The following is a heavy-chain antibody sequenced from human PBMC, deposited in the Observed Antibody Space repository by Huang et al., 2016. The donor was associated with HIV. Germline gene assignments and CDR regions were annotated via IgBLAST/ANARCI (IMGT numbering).Heavy chain of an antibody. CDR1: GGSISSHY. D-gene: IGHD2-15*01. CDR3: ARDRRHCSGGSCYYSDY. CDR2: IYYSGVS. J-gene: IGHJ4*01. Sequence: QVQLQESGPGLVKPSETLSLTCSVSGGSISSHYWSWIRQPPGKGLEWIGSIYYSGVSNYSPSLKSRVFISVDTSRNQFALKLSSVTAADTAVYYCARDRRHCSGGSCYYSDYWGHGTLVTVSS. V-gene: IGHV4-59*11.